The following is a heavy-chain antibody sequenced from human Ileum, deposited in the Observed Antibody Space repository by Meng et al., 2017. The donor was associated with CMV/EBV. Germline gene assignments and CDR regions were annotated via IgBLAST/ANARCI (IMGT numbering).Heavy chain of an antibody. Sequence: QITLKESGPTLVKPTQTLTLTCTFSGFSLSTSGLGVGWIRQPPGKALEWLALIYWNDDKRYSPSLKSRLTITKDTSKNQVVLTMTNMDPVDTGTYYCARTAKARTSYYDTYDYWGQGTLVTVSS. CDR1: GFSLSTSGLG. V-gene: IGHV2-5*01. CDR2: IYWNDDK. J-gene: IGHJ4*02. CDR3: ARTAKARTSYYDTYDY. D-gene: IGHD3-16*01.